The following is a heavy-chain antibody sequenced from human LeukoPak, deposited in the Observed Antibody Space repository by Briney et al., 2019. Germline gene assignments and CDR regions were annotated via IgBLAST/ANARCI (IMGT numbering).Heavy chain of an antibody. Sequence: PSETLSLTCTVSGGSITSSYWSWIRQPPGKGLEWIGCIYYSGSTNYNPSLKSRVIMSVDTSKNQFSLKLTSVTAADTAVYYCVRPIRGYSFDYYDYWGQGTLVTVSS. CDR2: IYYSGST. D-gene: IGHD5-18*01. CDR1: GGSITSSY. CDR3: VRPIRGYSFDYYDY. J-gene: IGHJ4*02. V-gene: IGHV4-59*01.